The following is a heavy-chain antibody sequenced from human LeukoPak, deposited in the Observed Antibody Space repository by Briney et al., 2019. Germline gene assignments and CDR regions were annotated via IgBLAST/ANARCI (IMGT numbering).Heavy chain of an antibody. CDR1: GFTFSDYW. V-gene: IGHV3-7*01. CDR3: ARDPYGELLDY. CDR2: INEDGSDK. D-gene: IGHD1-26*01. Sequence: GGSLRLSCAGSGFTFSDYWMTWVRQAPGKGLEWVANINEDGSDKYYVDSVKGRFTISRDNADNSLFLQMDNLRAEDTAVYYCARDPYGELLDYWGQGTLVTVSS. J-gene: IGHJ4*02.